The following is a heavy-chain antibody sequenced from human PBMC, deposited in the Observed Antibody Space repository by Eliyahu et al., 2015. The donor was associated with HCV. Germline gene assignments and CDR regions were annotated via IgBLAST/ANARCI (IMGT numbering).Heavy chain of an antibody. CDR2: IYTSGST. CDR1: GXXISSGSYY. J-gene: IGHJ3*02. V-gene: IGHV4-61*02. D-gene: IGHD3-22*01. Sequence: QVQLQESGPGLVKPSQTLSLTCTVSGXXISSGSYYWSWIRQPAGKGLEWIGRIYTSGSTNYNPSLKSRVTISVDTSKNQFSLKLSSVTAADTAVYYCARDGDSSGYHDAFDIWGQGTMVTVSS. CDR3: ARDGDSSGYHDAFDI.